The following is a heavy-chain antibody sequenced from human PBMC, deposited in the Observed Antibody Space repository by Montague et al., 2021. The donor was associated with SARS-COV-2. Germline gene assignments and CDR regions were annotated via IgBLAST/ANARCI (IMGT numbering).Heavy chain of an antibody. CDR1: GFTFSSYG. D-gene: IGHD3-10*01. CDR3: ARQLGYYYGMDV. J-gene: IGHJ6*02. CDR2: IWYDGSNK. Sequence: SLRLSCAASGFTFSSYGMHWVRQAPGKGLERVAVIWYDGSNKYYADSVKGRFTISRDNSKNTLYLQMNSLRAEDTAVYYCARQLGYYYGMDVWGQGTTVTVSS. V-gene: IGHV3-33*01.